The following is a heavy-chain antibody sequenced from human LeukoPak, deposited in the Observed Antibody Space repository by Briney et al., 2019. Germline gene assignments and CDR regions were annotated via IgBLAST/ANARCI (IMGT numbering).Heavy chain of an antibody. CDR1: GYTFTGYY. V-gene: IGHV1-2*02. Sequence: ASVKVSCTASGYTFTGYYMHWVRQAPGQGLEWMGWINPNSGGTNYAQKFQGRVTMTRDTSISTAYMELSRLRSDDTAVYYCARDLGTSEIFDPWGQGTLVTVSS. CDR3: ARDLGTSEIFDP. J-gene: IGHJ5*02. D-gene: IGHD5-24*01. CDR2: INPNSGGT.